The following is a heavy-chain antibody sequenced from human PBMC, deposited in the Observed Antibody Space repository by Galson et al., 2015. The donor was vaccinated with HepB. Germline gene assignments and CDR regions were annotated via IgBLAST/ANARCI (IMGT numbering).Heavy chain of an antibody. CDR1: GDSVSSNSAA. CDR2: TYYRSKWYN. D-gene: IGHD6-13*01. V-gene: IGHV6-1*01. J-gene: IGHJ6*02. Sequence: CAISGDSVSSNSAAWNWIRQSPSRGLEWLGRTYYRSKWYNDYAVSVKSRITINPDTSKNQFPLQLNSVTPEDTAVYYCARHSSSWSYYYYGMDVWGQGTTVTVSS. CDR3: ARHSSSWSYYYYGMDV.